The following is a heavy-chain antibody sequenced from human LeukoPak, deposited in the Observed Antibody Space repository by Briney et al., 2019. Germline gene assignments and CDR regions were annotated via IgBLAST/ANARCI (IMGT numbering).Heavy chain of an antibody. CDR1: GCSISSNVYY. J-gene: IGHJ4*02. V-gene: IGHV4-39*01. Sequence: PAETLSLSCTVSGCSISSNVYYWGWIRQPPGQGLEWIVSIYCSGRTYYNPFLKSRVTISVDTSKNQFSLKLSSVTAANTAVYYCASLRERSYYARGFDYWGEGTLVTVSS. CDR3: ASLRERSYYARGFDY. CDR2: IYCSGRT. D-gene: IGHD3-3*01.